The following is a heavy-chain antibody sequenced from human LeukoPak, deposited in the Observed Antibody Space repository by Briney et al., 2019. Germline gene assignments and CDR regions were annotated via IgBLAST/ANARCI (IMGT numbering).Heavy chain of an antibody. J-gene: IGHJ4*02. CDR1: GYTLTELS. V-gene: IGHV1-24*01. Sequence: ASVKVSCEVSGYTLTELSMHWVRQAPGKGLEWMGGFDPEDGETSYAQKFQGRVTMTRDTSTSTVYMELSSLRSEDTAVYYCARVHNPHYYDSSGFSYFDYWGQGTLVTVSS. CDR2: FDPEDGET. D-gene: IGHD3-22*01. CDR3: ARVHNPHYYDSSGFSYFDY.